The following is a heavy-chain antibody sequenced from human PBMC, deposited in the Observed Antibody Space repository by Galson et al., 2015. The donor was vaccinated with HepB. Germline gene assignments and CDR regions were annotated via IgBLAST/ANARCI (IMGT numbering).Heavy chain of an antibody. CDR1: GFTFSSYG. Sequence: SLRLSCAASGFTFSSYGMHWVHQAPGKGLEWVAVIWYDGSNKYYADSVKGRFTISRDNSKNTLYLQMNSLRAEDTAVYYCAREGQERNWFDPWGQGTLVTVSS. CDR2: IWYDGSNK. V-gene: IGHV3-33*01. J-gene: IGHJ5*02. CDR3: AREGQERNWFDP.